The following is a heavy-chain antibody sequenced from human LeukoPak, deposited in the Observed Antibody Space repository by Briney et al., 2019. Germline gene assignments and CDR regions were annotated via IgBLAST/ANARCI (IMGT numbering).Heavy chain of an antibody. CDR3: ARLSWFSYDFWSGYYTPYYFDY. D-gene: IGHD3-3*01. CDR2: IYTSGST. CDR1: GGSISSGSYY. V-gene: IGHV4-61*02. J-gene: IGHJ4*02. Sequence: PSQTLSLTCTVSGGSISSGSYYCSWIRQPAGKGLEWIGRIYTSGSTNYNPSLKSRVTISVDTSKNQFSLKLSSVTAADTAVYYCARLSWFSYDFWSGYYTPYYFDYWGQGTLVTVSS.